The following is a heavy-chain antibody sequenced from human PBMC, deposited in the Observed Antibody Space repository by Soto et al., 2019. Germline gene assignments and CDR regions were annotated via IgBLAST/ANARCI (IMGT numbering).Heavy chain of an antibody. Sequence: QVQLVQSGAEVKKPGASVKVSCKASGYTFTNYAISWVRQAPGQELEWMGWISAYNGNTNYAQKLQGRVTMTTDTSTSSASMELRSLRSDDTAVYYCARAWFGDFVYYFDYWGQGTLVTVSS. J-gene: IGHJ4*02. V-gene: IGHV1-18*01. CDR1: GYTFTNYA. D-gene: IGHD3-10*01. CDR3: ARAWFGDFVYYFDY. CDR2: ISAYNGNT.